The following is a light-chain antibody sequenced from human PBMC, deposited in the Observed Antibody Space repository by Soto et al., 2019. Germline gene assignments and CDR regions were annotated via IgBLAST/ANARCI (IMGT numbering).Light chain of an antibody. Sequence: EIMMTQSPVTLSMSPGERATLSCRASQSVSNNLAWYQQKPGQAPRLLIYYASTRATGIPARFSGSGSGTEFTLTISSLQSEDFALYYCQQYNDWPPITFGQGTRLEMK. CDR2: YAS. CDR1: QSVSNN. CDR3: QQYNDWPPIT. J-gene: IGKJ5*01. V-gene: IGKV3-15*01.